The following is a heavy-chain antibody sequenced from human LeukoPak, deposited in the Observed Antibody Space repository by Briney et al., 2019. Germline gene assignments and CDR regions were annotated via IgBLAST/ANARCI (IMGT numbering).Heavy chain of an antibody. V-gene: IGHV4-59*12. CDR3: ARGIGKLWSLFDY. CDR1: GGSISSYY. D-gene: IGHD5-18*01. CDR2: IYYSGST. Sequence: SETLSLTCTVSGGSISSYYWSWIRQPPGKGLEWIGYIYYSGSTNYNPSLKSRVTMSVDTSKNQFSLKLSSVTAADTAVYYCARGIGKLWSLFDYWGQGTLVTVSS. J-gene: IGHJ4*02.